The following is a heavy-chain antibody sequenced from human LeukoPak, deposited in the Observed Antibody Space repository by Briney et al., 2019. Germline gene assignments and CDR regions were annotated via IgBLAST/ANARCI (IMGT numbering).Heavy chain of an antibody. CDR3: ARGCSSTRCYMDAFDI. J-gene: IGHJ3*02. V-gene: IGHV1-8*03. D-gene: IGHD2-2*02. CDR2: MNPNSGNT. Sequence: ASVKVSCKASGYTFTSYDINWVRQATGQGLEWMGWMNPNSGNTGYAQKSQGRVTITRNTSISTAYMEPSSLRSEDTAVYYCARGCSSTRCYMDAFDIWGQGTMVTVSS. CDR1: GYTFTSYD.